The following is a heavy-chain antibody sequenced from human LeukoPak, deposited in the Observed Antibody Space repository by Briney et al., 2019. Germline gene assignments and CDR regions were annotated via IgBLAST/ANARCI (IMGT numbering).Heavy chain of an antibody. CDR1: GGSISSYY. CDR2: IYNSGSP. V-gene: IGHV4-59*01. CDR3: ARSALAYYYYYMDV. J-gene: IGHJ6*03. Sequence: PSETLSLTCTMSGGSISSYYRSWIRQPPGKGLQWIGNIYNSGSPNYNPSLKSRVSISVDTSKNQFSPKLRSVTAADTAVYYCARSALAYYYYYMDVWGRGTTVTVSS.